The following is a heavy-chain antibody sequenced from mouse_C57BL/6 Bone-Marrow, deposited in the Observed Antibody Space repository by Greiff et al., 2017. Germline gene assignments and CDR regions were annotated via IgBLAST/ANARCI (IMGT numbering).Heavy chain of an antibody. CDR1: GFTFTDYC. V-gene: IGHV14-2*01. CDR3: TRSLIYYGTNY. Sequence: VQLQQSGADLVKPGASVKLSCTASGFTFTDYCIHWVQQSPEQGLEWIGRIDPEGGETKYAPKFKDKATITADTSSNTAYLQLSSLTSEDTAVYYCTRSLIYYGTNYWGQGTTLTVSA. CDR2: IDPEGGET. J-gene: IGHJ2*01. D-gene: IGHD1-1*01.